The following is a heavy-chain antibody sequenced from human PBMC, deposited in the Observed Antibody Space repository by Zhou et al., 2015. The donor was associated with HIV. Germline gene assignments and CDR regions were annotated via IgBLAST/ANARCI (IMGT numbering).Heavy chain of an antibody. CDR2: ITPMFGTA. D-gene: IGHD4-17*01. CDR3: ARGFSHGDYEVFFKE. Sequence: QVQLVQSGAEVKKPGASVKVSCKASGYIFTDHGISWVRQAPGQGPEWMGTITPMFGTADYARKFQGRVSITADTSTRTGYMELNSLRYEDTAVYYCARGFSHGDYEVFFKEWGQGTLITVSS. V-gene: IGHV1-69*06. J-gene: IGHJ1*01. CDR1: GYIFTDHG.